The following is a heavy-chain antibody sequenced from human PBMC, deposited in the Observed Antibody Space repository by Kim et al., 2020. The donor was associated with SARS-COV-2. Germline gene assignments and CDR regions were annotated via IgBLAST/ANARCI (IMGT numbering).Heavy chain of an antibody. CDR3: ARSSGYDSSYYYGMDV. D-gene: IGHD5-12*01. J-gene: IGHJ6*02. CDR1: GGTFSSYT. Sequence: SVKVSCKASGGTFSSYTISWVRQAPGQGLEWMGGIIPIFGTANYAQKFQGRVTITADESTRTAYLELSSLRSEDTAVYYCARSSGYDSSYYYGMDVWGQGTTVTVSS. CDR2: IIPIFGTA. V-gene: IGHV1-69*13.